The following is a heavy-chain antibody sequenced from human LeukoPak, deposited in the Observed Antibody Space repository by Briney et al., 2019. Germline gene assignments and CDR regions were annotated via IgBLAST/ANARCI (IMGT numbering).Heavy chain of an antibody. CDR1: GFTFSNYA. J-gene: IGHJ3*01. D-gene: IGHD4-17*01. V-gene: IGHV3-23*01. CDR2: IRGSGASS. CDR3: GRDPNGDYVGAFDF. Sequence: GGSLRFSCEASGFTFSNYAMTWVRQAPGKGLEWVSSIRGSGASSFYADSVKGRFAMSRDNSKSTLYLQMNSLRVGNTAAYYCGRDPNGDYVGAFDFGGQGTLVTVSS.